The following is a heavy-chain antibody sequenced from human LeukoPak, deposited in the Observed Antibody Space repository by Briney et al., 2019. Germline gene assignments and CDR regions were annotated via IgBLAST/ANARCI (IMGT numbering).Heavy chain of an antibody. Sequence: SETLSLTCTVSGVSMTNYQWSWIRRPPGKGLEWIGYISYTGSTNYNPSLKSRLTISIDTSKSQFSLRLSSVTAADTAVYYCARSPYYYYMDVWGKGTTVTVSS. CDR3: ARSPYYYYMDV. J-gene: IGHJ6*03. CDR1: GVSMTNYQ. CDR2: ISYTGST. V-gene: IGHV4-59*12.